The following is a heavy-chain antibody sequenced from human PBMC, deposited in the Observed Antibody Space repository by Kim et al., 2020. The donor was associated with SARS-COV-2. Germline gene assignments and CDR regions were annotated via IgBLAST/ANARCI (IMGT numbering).Heavy chain of an antibody. V-gene: IGHV1-8*01. D-gene: IGHD3-10*01. CDR1: GYIFTSND. CDR3: ARGANWFRY. Sequence: ASVKVSCKASGYIFTSNDINWVRQAPGKGLEWMGWMNPDSGNTGFAQKFQGRLTMTSNTSISTAYMELSSLRSEDTAVYFCARGANWFRYWGQGTLVTVSS. J-gene: IGHJ4*02. CDR2: MNPDSGNT.